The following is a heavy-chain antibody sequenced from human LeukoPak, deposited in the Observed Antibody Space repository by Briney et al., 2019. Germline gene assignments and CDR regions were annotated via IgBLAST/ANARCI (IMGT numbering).Heavy chain of an antibody. CDR2: IRYDGSNE. CDR3: ACGVTMVRGVPAIDY. D-gene: IGHD3-10*01. V-gene: IGHV3-30*02. Sequence: QPGGSLRLSCAASGFTFSSYGMHWVRQAPGKGLEWVAFIRYDGSNEYVDSVKGRFTISRDNSKNTLYLQMNSLRAEDTAVYYCACGVTMVRGVPAIDYWGQGTLVTVSS. J-gene: IGHJ4*02. CDR1: GFTFSSYG.